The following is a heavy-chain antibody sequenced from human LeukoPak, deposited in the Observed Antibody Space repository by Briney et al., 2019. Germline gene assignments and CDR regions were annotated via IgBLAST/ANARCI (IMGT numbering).Heavy chain of an antibody. J-gene: IGHJ3*02. CDR2: IYSGGNT. CDR3: AKDPPYYYDSRTEAFDI. D-gene: IGHD3-22*01. V-gene: IGHV3-53*01. Sequence: GGSLRLSCAASGFTVSSNYMSWVRQAPGKGLEWVSVIYSGGNTFYADSVKGRFTISRDNSKNTLYLQMNSLRAEDTAVYYCAKDPPYYYDSRTEAFDIWGQGTMVTVSS. CDR1: GFTVSSNY.